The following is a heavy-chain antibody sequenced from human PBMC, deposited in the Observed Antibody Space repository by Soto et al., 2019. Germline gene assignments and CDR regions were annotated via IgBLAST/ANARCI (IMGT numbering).Heavy chain of an antibody. CDR2: ISSSGTTV. V-gene: IGHV3-48*03. CDR3: ARDGADYDILTGYYDYYYHGMDV. Sequence: GGSLRLSCAASGFTFSSYEMNWIRQAPGKGLEWVSYISSSGTTVHYADSVKGRFTISGDNAKNSLYLQMNSLRAEDTAVYFCARDGADYDILTGYYDYYYHGMDVWGQGTTVTVSS. D-gene: IGHD3-9*01. J-gene: IGHJ6*02. CDR1: GFTFSSYE.